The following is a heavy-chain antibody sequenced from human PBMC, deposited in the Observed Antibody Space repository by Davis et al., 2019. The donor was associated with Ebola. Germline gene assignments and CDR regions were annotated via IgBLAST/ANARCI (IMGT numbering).Heavy chain of an antibody. CDR1: GFTFSSYG. D-gene: IGHD1-26*01. CDR2: IWYDGSNK. V-gene: IGHV3-30*02. CDR3: AKDRYSGSYLYYYYGMDV. Sequence: GGSLRLSCAASGFTFSSYGMHWVRQAPGKGLEWVAVIWYDGSNKYYADSVKGRFTISRDNSKSTLYLQMNSLRAEDTAVYYCAKDRYSGSYLYYYYGMDVWGQGTTVTVSS. J-gene: IGHJ6*02.